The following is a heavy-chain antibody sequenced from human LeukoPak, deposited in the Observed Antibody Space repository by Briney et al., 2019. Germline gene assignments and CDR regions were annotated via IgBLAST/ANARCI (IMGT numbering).Heavy chain of an antibody. Sequence: YWSWLRQPPGKGLEWVGIIYLGDSDTRYSPSFDGQVTISADKSITTAYLQWSSLKASDSANYYCARRDYYDSSGHFDSWGQGTLVTVSS. J-gene: IGHJ4*02. CDR2: IYLGDSDT. CDR3: ARRDYYDSSGHFDS. D-gene: IGHD3-22*01. V-gene: IGHV5-51*01. CDR1: YW.